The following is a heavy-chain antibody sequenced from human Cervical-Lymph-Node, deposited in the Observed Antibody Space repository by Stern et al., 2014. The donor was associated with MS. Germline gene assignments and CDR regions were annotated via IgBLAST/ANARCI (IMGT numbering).Heavy chain of an antibody. CDR1: GFTFSSYV. Sequence: QLVESGGGVVQPGTSLRLSCSASGFTFSSYVIHWVRQAPGKGLEWVALSWYDGTNKFYADSVKGRFTISRDNSKSTLYLQMNSLRTEDTAVYYCATLGHSNLDYWGRGTLVTVSS. V-gene: IGHV3-33*08. J-gene: IGHJ4*02. CDR2: SWYDGTNK. CDR3: ATLGHSNLDY. D-gene: IGHD2/OR15-2a*01.